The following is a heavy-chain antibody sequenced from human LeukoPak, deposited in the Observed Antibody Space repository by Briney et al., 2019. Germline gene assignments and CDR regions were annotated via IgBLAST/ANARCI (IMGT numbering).Heavy chain of an antibody. CDR1: GFTFSSYE. CDR2: ISSGGSLI. Sequence: GGSLRLSCAASGFTFSSYEMNWVRQAPGKGLEWISYISSGGSLIFYADSVKGRFTISRDNTKNSLFLQVNYLRAEDTAIYYCASDLDWDYDILSWGQGILVTVSS. D-gene: IGHD3-9*01. V-gene: IGHV3-48*03. CDR3: ASDLDWDYDILS. J-gene: IGHJ4*02.